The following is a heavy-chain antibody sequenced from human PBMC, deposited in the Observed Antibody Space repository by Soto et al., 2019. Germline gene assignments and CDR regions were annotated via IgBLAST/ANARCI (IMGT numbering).Heavy chain of an antibody. CDR1: GGSIGSFY. V-gene: IGHV4-59*01. Sequence: SDTLSLTCTVSGGSIGSFYWSWILQSPGRKLEWIGYIYYSGSTNYNPSLKSRVTISVDTSKNQFSLRLSSVTAADTAVYYCARARSAITIFGVIKYGMDVWGQETTVTVSS. D-gene: IGHD3-3*01. CDR2: IYYSGST. CDR3: ARARSAITIFGVIKYGMDV. J-gene: IGHJ6*02.